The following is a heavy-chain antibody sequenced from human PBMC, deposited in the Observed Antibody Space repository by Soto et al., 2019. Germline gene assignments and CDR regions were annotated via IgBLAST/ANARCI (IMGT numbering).Heavy chain of an antibody. CDR3: ARRVVGVGAAFDAFDI. CDR2: IYYSGST. J-gene: IGHJ3*02. CDR1: GGSISSSSYY. V-gene: IGHV4-39*01. Sequence: QLQLQESGPGLVKPSETLSLTCTVSGGSISSSSYYWGWIRQPPGKGLEWIGSIYYSGSTYYNPSLKSRVTISVDTSKNQFSLKLSSVTAADTAVYYCARRVVGVGAAFDAFDIWGQGTMVTVSS. D-gene: IGHD2-15*01.